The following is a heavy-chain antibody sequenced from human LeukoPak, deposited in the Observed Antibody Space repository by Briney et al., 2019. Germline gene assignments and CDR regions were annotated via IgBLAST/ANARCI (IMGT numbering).Heavy chain of an antibody. J-gene: IGHJ4*02. CDR2: TNPSGGTI. V-gene: IGHV1-46*01. CDR1: GYTFTSYG. CDR3: ARAEREYSSSSGV. D-gene: IGHD6-6*01. Sequence: ASVKVSCKASGYTFTSYGISWVRQAPGQGLEWMGITNPSGGTISYTQKFQGRVTMTRDTSTSTVYMELSSLRSEDTAVYFCARAEREYSSSSGVWGQGTLVTVSS.